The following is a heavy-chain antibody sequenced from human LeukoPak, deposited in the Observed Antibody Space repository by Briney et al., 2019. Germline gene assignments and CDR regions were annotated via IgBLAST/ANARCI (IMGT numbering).Heavy chain of an antibody. V-gene: IGHV3-23*01. Sequence: AGGSLRLSCAASGFTFSSYAMSWVRQAPGKGLEWVSAISGSGGSTYYADSVKGRFTISRDNAKNSPYLQMNSLRAEDTAVYCCAELGITMIGGVWGKGTTVTISS. J-gene: IGHJ6*04. CDR3: AELGITMIGGV. CDR2: ISGSGGST. CDR1: GFTFSSYA. D-gene: IGHD3-10*02.